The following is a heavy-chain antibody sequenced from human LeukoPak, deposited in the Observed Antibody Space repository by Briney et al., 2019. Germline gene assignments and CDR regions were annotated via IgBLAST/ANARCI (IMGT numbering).Heavy chain of an antibody. D-gene: IGHD3-16*02. V-gene: IGHV3-21*01. CDR3: ARDNSLGELSLTPGYFDY. CDR2: ISSSSSYI. Sequence: GGSRRLSCAASGFTFSSYSMNWVRQAPGKGLGWVSSISSSSSYIYYADSVKGRFTISRDNAKNSLYLQMNSLRAEDTAVYYCARDNSLGELSLTPGYFDYWGQGTLVTVSS. J-gene: IGHJ4*02. CDR1: GFTFSSYS.